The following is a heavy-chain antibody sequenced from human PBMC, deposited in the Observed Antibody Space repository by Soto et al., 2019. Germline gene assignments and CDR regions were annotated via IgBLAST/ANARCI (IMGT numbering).Heavy chain of an antibody. V-gene: IGHV4-31*03. CDR2: IYQSGST. Sequence: QVQLQESGPGLVKPSQTLSLTCTVSGASIKNSDGYYWSWLRQRQGKGLEWIGFIYQSGSTDYNPSLRGRVTMSVDTSMNQFSLKLTSVTAADTAVYYCARDFSCDGDCNGYFDHWGQGTLVTVSS. CDR3: ARDFSCDGDCNGYFDH. CDR1: GASIKNSDGYY. J-gene: IGHJ4*02. D-gene: IGHD2-21*02.